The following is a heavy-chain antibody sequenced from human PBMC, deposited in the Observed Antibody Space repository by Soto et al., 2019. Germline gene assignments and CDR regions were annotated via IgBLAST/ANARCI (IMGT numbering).Heavy chain of an antibody. CDR2: IRHDGSEK. D-gene: IGHD3-16*01. CDR3: ARDTLSAFDV. CDR1: RFTFSVYG. Sequence: GGSLRLSCTASRFTFSVYGMSWVRQAPGKGLEWVANIRHDGSEKFYVDSVKGRFTVSRDNAKNSLYLQMNSLRAEDTAVYYCARDTLSAFDVWGQGTMVTVSS. V-gene: IGHV3-7*01. J-gene: IGHJ3*01.